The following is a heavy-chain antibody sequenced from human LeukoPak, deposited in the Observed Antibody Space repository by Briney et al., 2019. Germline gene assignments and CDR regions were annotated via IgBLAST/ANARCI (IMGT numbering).Heavy chain of an antibody. CDR1: GGSINGGNYY. V-gene: IGHV4-61*02. J-gene: IGHJ5*02. D-gene: IGHD2-15*01. CDR3: ARGLTVVPATPVGWFDP. Sequence: SETLSLTCTVSGGSINGGNYYWTWLRQPAGKGLEWIGRISPSGSTNYNPSLKSRVTISVDTSKNQFSLKLSSVTAADTAVYYCARGLTVVPATPVGWFDPWGQGTLVTVSS. CDR2: ISPSGST.